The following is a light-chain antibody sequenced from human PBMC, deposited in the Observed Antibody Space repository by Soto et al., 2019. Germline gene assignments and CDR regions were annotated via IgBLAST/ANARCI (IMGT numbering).Light chain of an antibody. J-gene: IGKJ1*01. V-gene: IGKV1-5*01. CDR1: QSISSW. CDR3: QQYKRT. Sequence: DIQMTQSPSTLSASVGDRVTITCRASQSISSWLAWYQQKPGKAPKLLIYDASSLESGVPSRFSGSGSGTEFTLTISSLQPDDFATYYCQQYKRTFGQGTKVGIK. CDR2: DAS.